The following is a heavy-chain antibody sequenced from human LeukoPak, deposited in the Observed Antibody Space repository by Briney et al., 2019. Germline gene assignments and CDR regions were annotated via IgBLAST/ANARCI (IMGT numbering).Heavy chain of an antibody. CDR3: AKDIRWYYYDSSGYFDY. J-gene: IGHJ4*02. CDR2: ISGSGGST. Sequence: GGSLRLSCAASGFTFSSYSMNWVRQAPGKGLEWVSAISGSGGSTYYADSVKGRFTISRDNSKNTLYLQMNSLRAEDTAVYYCAKDIRWYYYDSSGYFDYWGQGTLVTVSS. CDR1: GFTFSSYS. V-gene: IGHV3-23*01. D-gene: IGHD3-22*01.